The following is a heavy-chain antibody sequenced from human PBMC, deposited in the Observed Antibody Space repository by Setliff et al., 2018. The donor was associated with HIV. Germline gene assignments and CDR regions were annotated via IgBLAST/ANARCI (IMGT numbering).Heavy chain of an antibody. D-gene: IGHD1-7*01. J-gene: IGHJ4*02. CDR2: IYSTGYT. V-gene: IGHV4-4*09. CDR3: ARHPREEPQRNYKFDS. Sequence: SETLSLTCTVSGGSISNYYWSWIRQPPGKGLEWIGHIYSTGYTNYHPSLKTRATISLDTSKSQFSLRLTSVTATDTAIYYCARHPREEPQRNYKFDSWGQGTLVTVS. CDR1: GGSISNYY.